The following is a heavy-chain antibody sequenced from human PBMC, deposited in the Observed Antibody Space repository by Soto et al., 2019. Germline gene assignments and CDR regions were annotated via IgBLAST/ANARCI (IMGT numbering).Heavy chain of an antibody. Sequence: ASVKVSCKASGGTFSSYAISWVRQAPGQGLEWMGGIIPIFGTANYAQKFQGRVTITADESTTTAYMELSSLRSDDTAVYYCASSGYSSSWYDYWGQGTLVTVSS. CDR2: IIPIFGTA. CDR1: GGTFSSYA. J-gene: IGHJ4*02. CDR3: ASSGYSSSWYDY. V-gene: IGHV1-69*13. D-gene: IGHD6-13*01.